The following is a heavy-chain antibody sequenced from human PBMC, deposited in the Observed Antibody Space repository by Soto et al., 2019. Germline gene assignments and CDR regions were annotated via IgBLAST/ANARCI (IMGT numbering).Heavy chain of an antibody. CDR2: MNHNRGNT. D-gene: IGHD5-12*01. V-gene: IGHV1-8*01. Sequence: DSVKVSCKDSGDPFTSYDSNWVRQATGQGLEWMGWMNHNRGNTGYAQKFTGRVTMTRNTXISTAYMELSSLRSEDTAVYYCTIVYSGYDLGVGAFGIWG. CDR3: TIVYSGYDLGVGAFGI. CDR1: GDPFTSYD. J-gene: IGHJ3*02.